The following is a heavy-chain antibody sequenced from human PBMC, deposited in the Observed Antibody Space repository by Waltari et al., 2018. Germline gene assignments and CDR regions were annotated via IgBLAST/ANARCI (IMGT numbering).Heavy chain of an antibody. D-gene: IGHD7-27*01. J-gene: IGHJ4*01. CDR3: TTLDAPWGG. CDR2: IKSQNDGATT. CDR1: GFGFTAAW. V-gene: IGHV3-15*01. Sequence: EVQMVESGGGSVKPGDSLRLSCVASGFGFTAAWLTWVRLAPGKGLEWVGRIKSQNDGATTDFAASVRGRFSISRDDSQNMVFLQMNSLRVEDTALYYCTTLDAPWGGWGHGTLVTVSS.